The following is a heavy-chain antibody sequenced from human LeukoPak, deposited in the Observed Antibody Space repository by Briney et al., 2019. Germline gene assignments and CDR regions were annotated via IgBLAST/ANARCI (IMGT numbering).Heavy chain of an antibody. D-gene: IGHD6-13*01. CDR1: GFTFSNYA. V-gene: IGHV3-23*01. J-gene: IGHJ5*02. Sequence: GGSLRLSCVASGFTFSNYAMSWVRQAPGKGLEWVSATSGSGGSTYYADSVKGRFTISRDNSKNTLYLQMNSLRAEDTAVYYCARDRVAAAGTNWFDPWGQGTLVTVSS. CDR3: ARDRVAAAGTNWFDP. CDR2: TSGSGGST.